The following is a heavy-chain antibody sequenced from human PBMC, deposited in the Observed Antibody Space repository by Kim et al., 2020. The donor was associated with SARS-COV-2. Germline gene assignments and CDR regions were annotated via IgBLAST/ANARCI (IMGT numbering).Heavy chain of an antibody. D-gene: IGHD4-17*01. Sequence: SETLSLTCTVSGGSISSGDYYWSWIRQPPGKGLEWIGYIYYSGSTYYNPSLKSRITISVDTSKNQFSLKLSSVTAADTAVYYCARDRSATVTFSDAFDIWRQGTMVTVSS. CDR1: GGSISSGDYY. CDR3: ARDRSATVTFSDAFDI. J-gene: IGHJ3*02. V-gene: IGHV4-30-4*01. CDR2: IYYSGST.